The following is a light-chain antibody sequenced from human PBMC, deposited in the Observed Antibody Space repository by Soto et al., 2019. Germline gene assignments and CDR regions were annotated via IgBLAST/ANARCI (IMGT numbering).Light chain of an antibody. CDR3: QQRSNWPPWT. Sequence: EIVLTQSPATLSLSPGERATLSCRASQSVSSYLAWYQQKPAQAPRLLIYDASNRATGIPARFSGSGSGTEYTLTISSIEPKDFPVYYCQQRSNWPPWTFGQGTKVEIK. V-gene: IGKV3-11*01. CDR2: DAS. CDR1: QSVSSY. J-gene: IGKJ1*01.